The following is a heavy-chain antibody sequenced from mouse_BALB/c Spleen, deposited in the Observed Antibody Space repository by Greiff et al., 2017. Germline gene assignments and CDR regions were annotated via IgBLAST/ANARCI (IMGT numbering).Heavy chain of an antibody. V-gene: IGHV2-9*02. CDR3: AREGWLLRGFDY. CDR1: GFSLTSYG. Sequence: VKLMESGPGLVAPSQSLSITCTVSGFSLTSYGVHWVRQPPGKGLAWLGVIWAGGSTNYNSALMSRLSISKDNSKSQVFLKMNSLQTDDTAMYYCAREGWLLRGFDYWGQGTTLTVSS. J-gene: IGHJ2*01. CDR2: IWAGGST. D-gene: IGHD2-3*01.